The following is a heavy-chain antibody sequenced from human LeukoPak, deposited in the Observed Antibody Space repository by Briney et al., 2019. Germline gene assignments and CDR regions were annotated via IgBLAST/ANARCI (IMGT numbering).Heavy chain of an antibody. V-gene: IGHV4-39*07. J-gene: IGHJ4*02. CDR2: INHSGST. CDR1: GGSISSSSYY. D-gene: IGHD2-2*01. Sequence: SETLSLTCTVSGGSISSSSYYWSWIRQPPGKGLEWIGEINHSGSTNYNPSLKSRVTISVDTSKNQFSLKLSSVTAADTAVYYCARGQLRRYYFDYWGQGTLVTVSS. CDR3: ARGQLRRYYFDY.